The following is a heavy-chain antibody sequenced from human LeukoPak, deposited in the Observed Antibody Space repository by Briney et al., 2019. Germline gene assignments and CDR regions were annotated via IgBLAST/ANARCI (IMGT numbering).Heavy chain of an antibody. CDR1: GYTFTSYG. CDR2: ISAYNGNT. V-gene: IGHV1-18*01. CDR3: ARDDGTVTTADGFDY. D-gene: IGHD4-11*01. J-gene: IGHJ4*02. Sequence: ASVKVSCKASGYTFTSYGISWVRQAPGQGLEWMGWISAYNGNTNYAQKLQGRVTMTTDTSTSTAYVELRSLRSDDTAVYYCARDDGTVTTADGFDYWGQGTLVTVSS.